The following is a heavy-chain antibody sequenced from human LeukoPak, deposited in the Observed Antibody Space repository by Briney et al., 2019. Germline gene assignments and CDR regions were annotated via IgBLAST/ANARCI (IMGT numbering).Heavy chain of an antibody. V-gene: IGHV3-23*01. D-gene: IGHD1/OR15-1a*01. Sequence: PGGSLRLSCAASGFTFSSYAMSWVRQAPGKGLEWVSAISGSGGSTYYADSVKGRFTISRDNSKNTLYLQMNSLRAEDTAVYYCAKDRKGGWNIDYFDYWGQGTLVTVSS. CDR3: AKDRKGGWNIDYFDY. CDR1: GFTFSSYA. J-gene: IGHJ4*02. CDR2: ISGSGGST.